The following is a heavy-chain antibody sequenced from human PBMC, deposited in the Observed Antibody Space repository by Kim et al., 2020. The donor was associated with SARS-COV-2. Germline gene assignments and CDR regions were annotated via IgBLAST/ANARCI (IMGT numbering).Heavy chain of an antibody. J-gene: IGHJ4*02. V-gene: IGHV3-23*01. CDR1: GFTFSSYA. D-gene: IGHD6-13*01. CDR2: ISGSGGST. Sequence: GGSLRLSCAASGFTFSSYAMSWVRQAPGKGLEWVSAISGSGGSTYYADSVKGRFTISRDNSKNTLYLQMNSLRAEDTAVYYCAKAGGSSSWYRWEENYFDYWGQGTLVTVSS. CDR3: AKAGGSSSWYRWEENYFDY.